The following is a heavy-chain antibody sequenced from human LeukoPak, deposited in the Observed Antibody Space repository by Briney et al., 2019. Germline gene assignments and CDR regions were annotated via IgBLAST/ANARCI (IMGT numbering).Heavy chain of an antibody. CDR2: IYPGYSDA. D-gene: IGHD6-13*01. Sequence: GESLKITCKISGYRLTNNWIGWVRQVPGKGLEWMGLIYPGYSDAKYSPSFQGQVALSVDTSLSTAYLPLGGLRASDTAIYYCVRFALSSSLDHWGQGTLVTVSS. V-gene: IGHV5-51*01. J-gene: IGHJ5*02. CDR1: GYRLTNNW. CDR3: VRFALSSSLDH.